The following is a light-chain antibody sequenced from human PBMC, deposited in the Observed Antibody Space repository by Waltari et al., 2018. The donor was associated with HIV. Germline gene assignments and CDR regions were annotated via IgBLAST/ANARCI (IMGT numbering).Light chain of an antibody. CDR3: QAWDFITAV. V-gene: IGLV3-1*01. Sequence: SFDLTQPPSVSVSPGQTAIITCSGDQLGPEYTSWYQQRPGQSPVLVIYQHAKRPSGIPERFSGSKSGKTATLTISGTQPMDEADYYCQAWDFITAVFGGGTKLTVL. CDR1: QLGPEY. CDR2: QHA. J-gene: IGLJ2*01.